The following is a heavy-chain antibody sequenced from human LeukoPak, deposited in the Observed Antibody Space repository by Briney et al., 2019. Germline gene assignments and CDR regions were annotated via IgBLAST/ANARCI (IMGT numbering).Heavy chain of an antibody. CDR3: ARNGGLMAAAGTIDFDY. CDR1: GFTFDDYA. D-gene: IGHD6-13*01. V-gene: IGHV3-21*01. J-gene: IGHJ4*02. Sequence: GGSLRLSCAASGFTFDDYAMHWVRQAPGKGLEWVSSISSSSSYIYYADSVKGRFTISRDNAKNSLYLQMNSLRAEDTAVYYCARNGGLMAAAGTIDFDYWGQGTLVTVSS. CDR2: ISSSSSYI.